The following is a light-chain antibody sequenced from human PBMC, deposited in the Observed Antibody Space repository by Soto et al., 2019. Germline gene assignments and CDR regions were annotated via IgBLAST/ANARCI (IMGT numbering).Light chain of an antibody. Sequence: EVVLTQSPATLSLSPGERATLSCRASQSIRTSLAWYQQKPGQAPRLVIFDASNRANGVPARFGGSGSGTDFTLTINRLQPEPFAVYYCQQRNVWTPITSGQATRLEIK. CDR2: DAS. J-gene: IGKJ5*01. CDR1: QSIRTS. V-gene: IGKV3-11*01. CDR3: QQRNVWTPIT.